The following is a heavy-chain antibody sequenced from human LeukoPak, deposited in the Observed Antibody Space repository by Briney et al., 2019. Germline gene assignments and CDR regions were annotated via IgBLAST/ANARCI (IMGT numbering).Heavy chain of an antibody. J-gene: IGHJ5*02. V-gene: IGHV4-4*07. D-gene: IGHD6-13*01. Sequence: SETLSLTCTVSGGSLSRYYWIWIRQAAGKGLEWIGRIYTSGSTNYNPSLKSRVTMSVDTSKNQFSLKLTSVTAADTAVYYCARSPYSSSWYPFAPWGQGTLVTVSS. CDR3: ARSPYSSSWYPFAP. CDR1: GGSLSRYY. CDR2: IYTSGST.